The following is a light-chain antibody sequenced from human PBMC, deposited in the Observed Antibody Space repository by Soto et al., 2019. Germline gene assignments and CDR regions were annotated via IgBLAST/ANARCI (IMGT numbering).Light chain of an antibody. CDR1: SSDVGGYNY. V-gene: IGLV2-14*01. Sequence: QSALTQPASVSGSPGQSITISCTGTSSDVGGYNYVSWYQQHPGKAPKLMIYEVSNRPSGVSNRFSGSKSGNTASLTISGXXXXXXXXXXCSSYTSSSTRVFGGETKLTV. CDR3: SSYTSSSTRV. J-gene: IGLJ3*02. CDR2: EVS.